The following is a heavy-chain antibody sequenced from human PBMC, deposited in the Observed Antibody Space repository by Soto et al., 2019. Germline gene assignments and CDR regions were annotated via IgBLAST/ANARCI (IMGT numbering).Heavy chain of an antibody. J-gene: IGHJ4*02. CDR2: INPNSGGT. CDR1: GYTFTGYY. Sequence: ASVKVSCKASGYTFTGYYMHWVRQAPGQGLEWMGWINPNSGGTNYAQKFQGWVTMTRDTSISTAYMELSRLRSDDTAVYYCAREVSSGWYDHYFDDWGQGTLVTVSS. CDR3: AREVSSGWYDHYFDD. V-gene: IGHV1-2*04. D-gene: IGHD6-19*01.